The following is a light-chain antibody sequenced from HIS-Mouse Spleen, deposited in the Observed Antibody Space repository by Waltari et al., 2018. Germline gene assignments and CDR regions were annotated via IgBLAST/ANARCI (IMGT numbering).Light chain of an antibody. V-gene: IGLV1-47*01. CDR3: AAWDDSLSGWV. CDR1: SSNIGSNY. CDR2: RNN. Sequence: QSVLTQPPSASGTPGQRVTISFSGSSSNIGSNYVFWYQQLPGTAPKLLIYRNNQRTSGVPDRFSGSKSGTSASLAISGLRSEDEADYYCAAWDDSLSGWVFGGGTKLTVL. J-gene: IGLJ3*02.